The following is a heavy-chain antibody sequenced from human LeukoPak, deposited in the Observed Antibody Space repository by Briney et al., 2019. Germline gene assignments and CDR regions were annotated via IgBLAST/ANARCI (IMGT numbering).Heavy chain of an antibody. D-gene: IGHD1-26*01. J-gene: IGHJ4*02. CDR2: ITDSGGGT. CDR1: GFTFSSYA. V-gene: IGHV3-23*01. Sequence: GGSLRLSCAASGFTFSSYAMSWVRQAPGKGLEWVSSITDSGGGTQYADSVKGRFTISRDNSKNTLYLQMNSLRAEDTAVYYCAKGSATPYWGQGTLVTVST. CDR3: AKGSATPY.